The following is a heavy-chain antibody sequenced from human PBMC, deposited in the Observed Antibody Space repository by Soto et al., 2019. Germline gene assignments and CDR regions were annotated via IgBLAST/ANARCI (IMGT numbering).Heavy chain of an antibody. D-gene: IGHD3-10*01. Sequence: GGSLRLSCAASGFTFSVYGMHWVRQAPGKGLEWVAVISYDGSNKYYADSVKGRFTISRDNSKNTLYLQMNSLRTDDTAVYYCATVQGVIIRGPMDVWGQGTTVTVSS. CDR1: GFTFSVYG. CDR2: ISYDGSNK. J-gene: IGHJ6*02. CDR3: ATVQGVIIRGPMDV. V-gene: IGHV3-30-3*01.